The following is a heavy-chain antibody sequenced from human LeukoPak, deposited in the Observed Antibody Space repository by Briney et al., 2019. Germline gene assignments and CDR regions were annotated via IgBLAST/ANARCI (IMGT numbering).Heavy chain of an antibody. J-gene: IGHJ4*02. CDR1: GFTFYTYN. CDR3: ARDGSRGYDMDY. CDR2: ISSRSDVI. V-gene: IGHV3-48*01. Sequence: GGSLRLSCAASGFTFYTYNMDWFRQAPGKGLEWVSYISSRSDVIYYADSAKGRFTISRDNVKNSLYLQMNSLRAEDTAVYYCARDGSRGYDMDYWGQGTLVTVSS. D-gene: IGHD3-10*01.